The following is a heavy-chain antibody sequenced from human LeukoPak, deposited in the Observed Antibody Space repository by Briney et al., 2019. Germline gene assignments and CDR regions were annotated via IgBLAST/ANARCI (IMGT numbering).Heavy chain of an antibody. J-gene: IGHJ4*02. V-gene: IGHV3-23*01. Sequence: PGGSLRLSCAASGFTFSSYAINWVRQAPGKGLEWVSAISGSGGRTEYADAVKGRFTISRDNSKNTLYLQMNNLRDEDTAVYYCAKDPYDSSGYYHGYWGQGTLVTVSS. CDR3: AKDPYDSSGYYHGY. CDR2: ISGSGGRT. CDR1: GFTFSSYA. D-gene: IGHD3-22*01.